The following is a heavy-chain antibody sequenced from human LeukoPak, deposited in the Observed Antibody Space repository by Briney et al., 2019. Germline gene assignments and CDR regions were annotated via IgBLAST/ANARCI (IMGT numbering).Heavy chain of an antibody. CDR2: INHSGST. CDR1: GGSFSGYY. CDR3: ARDRRSGYYYHWFDP. V-gene: IGHV4-34*01. D-gene: IGHD3-22*01. Sequence: SETLSLTCAVYGGSFSGYYWSWIRQPPGKGLEWIGEINHSGSTNYNPSLKSRVTISVDTSKNQFSLKLSSVTAADTAVYYCARDRRSGYYYHWFDPWGQGTLVTVSS. J-gene: IGHJ5*02.